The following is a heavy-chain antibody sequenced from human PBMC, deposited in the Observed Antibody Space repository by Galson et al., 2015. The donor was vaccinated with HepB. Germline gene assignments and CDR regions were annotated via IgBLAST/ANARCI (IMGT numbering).Heavy chain of an antibody. J-gene: IGHJ5*02. V-gene: IGHV3-21*01. D-gene: IGHD2-15*01. CDR2: ISSSSSYI. Sequence: SLRLSCAASGFAFSSYSMNWVRQAPGKGLEWVSSISSSSSYIYYADSVKGRFTISRDNAKNSLYLQMNSLRAEDTAVYYCARERRDNNWFDPWGQGTLVTVSS. CDR1: GFAFSSYS. CDR3: ARERRDNNWFDP.